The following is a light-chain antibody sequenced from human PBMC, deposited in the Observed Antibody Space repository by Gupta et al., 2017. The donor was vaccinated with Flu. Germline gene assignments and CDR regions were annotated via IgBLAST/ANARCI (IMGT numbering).Light chain of an antibody. CDR3: QSTDSSASYVV. CDR1: ALPNQY. Sequence: SHELTQPVSMSVSPGQTARITCSGDALPNQYTHWYQQKPGQAPVLVAYRDTERPSGIPERFSGSRSGTTVTLTISGVQEEEEADYYCQSTDSSASYVVFGGGTKLTVL. V-gene: IGLV3-25*02. CDR2: RDT. J-gene: IGLJ3*02.